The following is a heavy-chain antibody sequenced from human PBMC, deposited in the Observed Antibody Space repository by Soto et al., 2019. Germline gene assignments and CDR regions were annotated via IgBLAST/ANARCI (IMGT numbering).Heavy chain of an antibody. Sequence: EVQLVESGGGLVKPGGSLRLSCAASGFTFSNAWMNWVRQAPGKGLEWVGRIKSKTDGGTTDYAAPVKGRFTISRDDSKNTLYLQMNSLKTEETAVYYCTTELRFKYIVVVVAATGDFDSWGQGTLVTVSS. D-gene: IGHD2-15*01. J-gene: IGHJ4*02. CDR1: GFTFSNAW. V-gene: IGHV3-15*07. CDR2: IKSKTDGGTT. CDR3: TTELRFKYIVVVVAATGDFDS.